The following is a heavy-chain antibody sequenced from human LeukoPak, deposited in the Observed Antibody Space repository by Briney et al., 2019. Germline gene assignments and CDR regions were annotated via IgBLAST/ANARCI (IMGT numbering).Heavy chain of an antibody. CDR1: GFTFDDYA. J-gene: IGHJ4*02. CDR2: ISWDSGSI. V-gene: IGHV3-9*01. CDR3: TRGSPGYSSSWLDF. D-gene: IGHD6-13*01. Sequence: GGSLRLSRAASGFTFDDYAMHWVRQAPGKGLEWVSGISWDSGSIGYADSVKGRFTISRDDAKNTLYLQMSSLSVDDTAIYYCTRGSPGYSSSWLDFWGQGILVTVSS.